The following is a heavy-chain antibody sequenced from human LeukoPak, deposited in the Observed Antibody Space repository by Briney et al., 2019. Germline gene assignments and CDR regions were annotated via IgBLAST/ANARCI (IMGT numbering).Heavy chain of an antibody. V-gene: IGHV4-34*01. CDR3: ARVPDYDLWSGYAPSWYFDL. J-gene: IGHJ2*01. Sequence: SETLSLTCAVYGGSFSGYYWSWIRQPPGKGLEWIGEIYHSGSTNYNPSLKSRVTISVDKSKNQFSLKLSSVTAADTAVYYCARVPDYDLWSGYAPSWYFDLWGRGTLVTVSS. CDR2: IYHSGST. D-gene: IGHD3-3*01. CDR1: GGSFSGYY.